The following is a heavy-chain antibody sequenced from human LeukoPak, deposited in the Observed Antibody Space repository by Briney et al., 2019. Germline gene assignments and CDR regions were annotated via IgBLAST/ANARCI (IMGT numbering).Heavy chain of an antibody. V-gene: IGHV4-30-4*01. Sequence: SQTLSLTCTVSGGSISSGDYYWSWIRQPPGKGLEWIGYIYYSGSTYYNPSLKSRVTISVDTPKNQFSLKLSSVTAADTAVYYCARDSPSPAANSRGGMDVWGQGTTVTVSS. J-gene: IGHJ6*02. CDR1: GGSISSGDYY. CDR2: IYYSGST. D-gene: IGHD6-13*01. CDR3: ARDSPSPAANSRGGMDV.